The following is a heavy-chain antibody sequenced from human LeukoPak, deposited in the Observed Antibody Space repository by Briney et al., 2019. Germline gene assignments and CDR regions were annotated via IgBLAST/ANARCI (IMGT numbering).Heavy chain of an antibody. Sequence: PGGSLRLSCAASGFTFSSYEMNWVRQAPGKGLEWVSYIRSSGSIIFYADSVMGRFTISRDNAKNSLYLQMNSLRAEDTAVYYCARVNDYGGNDDAFDIWGQGTMVTVSS. V-gene: IGHV3-48*03. CDR3: ARVNDYGGNDDAFDI. CDR1: GFTFSSYE. D-gene: IGHD4-23*01. J-gene: IGHJ3*02. CDR2: IRSSGSII.